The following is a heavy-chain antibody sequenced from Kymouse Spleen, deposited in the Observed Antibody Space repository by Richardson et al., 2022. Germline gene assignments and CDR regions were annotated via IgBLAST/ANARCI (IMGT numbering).Heavy chain of an antibody. CDR3: ARGEDIVATIGGFYGMDV. J-gene: IGHJ6*02. D-gene: IGHD5-12*01. V-gene: IGHV4-34*01. CDR2: INHSGST. Sequence: QVQLQQWGAGLLKPSETLSLTCAVYGGSFSGYYWSWIRQPPGKGLEWIGEINHSGSTNYNPSLKSRVTISVDTSKNQFSLKLSSVTAADTAVYYCARGEDIVATIGGFYGMDVWGQGTTVTVSS. CDR1: GGSFSGYY.